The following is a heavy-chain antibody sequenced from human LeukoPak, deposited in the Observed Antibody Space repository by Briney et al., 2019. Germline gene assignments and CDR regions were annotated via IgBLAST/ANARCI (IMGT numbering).Heavy chain of an antibody. V-gene: IGHV1-24*01. J-gene: IGHJ4*02. Sequence: GASVKASCKASGYTLTELSMHWVRQAPGKGLEWMGGFDPEDGETIYAQKFQGRVTMTEDTSTDTAYMELSSLRSEDTAVYYCATDVDTAMAPIDYWGQGTLVTVSS. D-gene: IGHD5-18*01. CDR3: ATDVDTAMAPIDY. CDR1: GYTLTELS. CDR2: FDPEDGET.